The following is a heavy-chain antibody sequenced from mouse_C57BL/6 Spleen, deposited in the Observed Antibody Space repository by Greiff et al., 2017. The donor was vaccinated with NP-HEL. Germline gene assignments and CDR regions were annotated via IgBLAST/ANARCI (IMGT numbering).Heavy chain of an antibody. CDR3: ARSHFTTVVGDY. Sequence: EVKLMESGPELVKPGASVKISCKASGYSFTGYYMNWVKQSPEKSLEWIGEINPSTGGTTYNQKFKAKATLTVDKSSSTAYMQLKSLTSEDSAVYYCARSHFTTVVGDYWGQGTTLTVSS. J-gene: IGHJ2*01. CDR2: INPSTGGT. V-gene: IGHV1-42*01. D-gene: IGHD1-1*01. CDR1: GYSFTGYY.